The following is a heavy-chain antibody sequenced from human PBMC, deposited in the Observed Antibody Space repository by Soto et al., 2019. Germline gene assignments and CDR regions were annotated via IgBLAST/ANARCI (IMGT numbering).Heavy chain of an antibody. D-gene: IGHD1-7*01. Sequence: QVQLQESGPGLVKPSGTLSLTCAVSGGSFTRNNWWTWVHQPPGQGLEWIGEIYRTGSTNYNPSLKSRVTISLDKSETPFSLKVTSLTAADTAVYYCASRDPGTSVDYWGQGTLVTVSS. CDR3: ASRDPGTSVDY. V-gene: IGHV4-4*02. CDR2: IYRTGST. CDR1: GGSFTRNNW. J-gene: IGHJ4*02.